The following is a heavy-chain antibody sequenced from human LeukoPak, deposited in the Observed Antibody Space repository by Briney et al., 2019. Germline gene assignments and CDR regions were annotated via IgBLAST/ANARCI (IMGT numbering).Heavy chain of an antibody. Sequence: SETLSLTCTVSGGSISSSSYYWGWIRQPPGKGLEWIGSIYYSGSTYYNPSLKSRVTISVDTSKNQFSLKLSSVTAADTAVYYCARGTKYGYYDSSGYYLHHPHDAFDIWGQGTMVTVSS. CDR2: IYYSGST. V-gene: IGHV4-39*07. J-gene: IGHJ3*02. CDR3: ARGTKYGYYDSSGYYLHHPHDAFDI. CDR1: GGSISSSSYY. D-gene: IGHD3-22*01.